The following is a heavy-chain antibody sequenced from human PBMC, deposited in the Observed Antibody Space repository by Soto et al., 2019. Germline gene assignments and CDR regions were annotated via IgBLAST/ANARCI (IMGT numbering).Heavy chain of an antibody. D-gene: IGHD4-4*01. J-gene: IGHJ4*02. Sequence: QVQLVQSGAEVQNPGASLKVSCEASGYRFTDYGIHWVRQVPGQTLEWMGWIVADNGDTKYSQKFQGRVTFTRDTSATTAYMELSSLRYEDTAVYYCARGSNPFHYWGQGTPVTVSS. V-gene: IGHV1-3*01. CDR3: ARGSNPFHY. CDR2: IVADNGDT. CDR1: GYRFTDYG.